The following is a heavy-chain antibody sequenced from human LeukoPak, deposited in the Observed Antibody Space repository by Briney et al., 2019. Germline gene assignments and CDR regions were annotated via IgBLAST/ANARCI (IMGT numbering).Heavy chain of an antibody. V-gene: IGHV4-34*01. J-gene: IGHJ4*02. CDR2: INHSGST. D-gene: IGHD1/OR15-1a*01. Sequence: SETLSLTCAVYGGSFSGYYWSWIRQPPGKGLEWIGEINHSGSTNYNPSLKSRVTISVDTSKNQFSLKLSSVTAADTAVYYCARNTRPYDYWGQGTLVTVSS. CDR3: ARNTRPYDY. CDR1: GGSFSGYY.